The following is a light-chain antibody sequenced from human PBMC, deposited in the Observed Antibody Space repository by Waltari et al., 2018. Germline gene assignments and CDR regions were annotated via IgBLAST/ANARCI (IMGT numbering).Light chain of an antibody. V-gene: IGKV1-39*01. CDR2: AAS. CDR1: QSISNY. CDR3: QQSYSTLPFT. J-gene: IGKJ3*01. Sequence: LTQFPPSLLQSVGDRVTTICRASQSISNYLNWDQQKPGEAPKLLIYAASSLQSGIPSRFSGSASETDFALTISSLQPEDFATYYCQQSYSTLPFTFGPGTKVDIK.